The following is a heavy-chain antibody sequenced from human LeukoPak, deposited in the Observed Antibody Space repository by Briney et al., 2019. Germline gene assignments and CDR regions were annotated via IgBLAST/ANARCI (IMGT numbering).Heavy chain of an antibody. CDR1: GFTFTSHN. CDR2: ISSSSSTI. V-gene: IGHV3-48*04. D-gene: IGHD6-6*01. J-gene: IGHJ6*03. Sequence: PGGSLRLSCAASGFTFTSHNMNWVRQAPGKGLEWVSYISSSSSTIYYADSVKGRFTIFRDNAKNSLYLQMNSLRAEDTAVYYCARDRQRETYYMDVWGKGTTVTVSS. CDR3: ARDRQRETYYMDV.